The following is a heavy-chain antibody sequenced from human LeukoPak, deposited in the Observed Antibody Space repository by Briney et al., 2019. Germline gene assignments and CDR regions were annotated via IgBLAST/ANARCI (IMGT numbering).Heavy chain of an antibody. CDR2: IYYSGST. J-gene: IGHJ3*02. Sequence: SETLSLTCTVSGGSISSYYWSWIRQPPGKGLEWIGYIYYSGSTNYNPSLKSRVTISVDTSKNQFSLKLSSVTAADTAVYYCARERCGGDCYSSAFDIWGQGTMVTVSS. CDR1: GGSISSYY. CDR3: ARERCGGDCYSSAFDI. D-gene: IGHD2-21*02. V-gene: IGHV4-59*01.